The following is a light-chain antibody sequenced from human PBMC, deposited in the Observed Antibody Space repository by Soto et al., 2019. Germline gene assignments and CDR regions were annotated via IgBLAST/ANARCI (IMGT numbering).Light chain of an antibody. CDR3: QQYGSSSRT. V-gene: IGKV3-20*01. CDR2: GAS. Sequence: EIVLTQSPATLSLSPGEGATVSCRASQSVSSHLAWYQQKLGQAPRLLIYGASTRATGIPARFSGSGSGTDFTLTISRLEPEDFAVYYCQQYGSSSRTFGQGTKVDI. CDR1: QSVSSH. J-gene: IGKJ1*01.